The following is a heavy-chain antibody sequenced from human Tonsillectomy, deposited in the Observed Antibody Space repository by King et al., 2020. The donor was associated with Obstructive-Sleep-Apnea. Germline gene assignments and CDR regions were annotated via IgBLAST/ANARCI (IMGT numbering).Heavy chain of an antibody. CDR2: IYYSGST. Sequence: QLQESGPGLVKPSETLSLTCTVSGGSISSQYWSWIRQPPGKGLEWIGYIYYSGSTNYNPSLKSRVTISVDMSKNQFSLKLSSVTAADTAVYYCARVGYCSGGSCYSGLVDPWGQGTLVTVSS. J-gene: IGHJ5*02. D-gene: IGHD2-15*01. CDR3: ARVGYCSGGSCYSGLVDP. V-gene: IGHV4-59*11. CDR1: GGSISSQY.